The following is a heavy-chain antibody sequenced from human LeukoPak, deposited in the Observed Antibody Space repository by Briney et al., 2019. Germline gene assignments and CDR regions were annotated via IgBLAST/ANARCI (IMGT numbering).Heavy chain of an antibody. CDR3: AREAGSGSYAAS. CDR1: GCTFSSYA. Sequence: SVKVSCKASGCTFSSYAISWVRQAPGQGLEWMGGIIPIFGTANYAQKFQGRVTITADESTSTAYMELSSLRSEDTAVYYCAREAGSGSYAASWGQGTLVTVSS. J-gene: IGHJ5*02. V-gene: IGHV1-69*01. D-gene: IGHD3-10*01. CDR2: IIPIFGTA.